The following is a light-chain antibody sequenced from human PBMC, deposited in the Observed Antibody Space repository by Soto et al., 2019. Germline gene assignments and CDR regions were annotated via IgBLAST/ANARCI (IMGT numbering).Light chain of an antibody. CDR2: GAS. Sequence: IVLTQSPGTLSSSPGERATLSCRASQSVSNNYLAWYQQKPGQAPRLLIYGASNRATGIPDRFSGSGSGTDFTLTISSLQPDDFATYYCQQYNTFWTFGQGTKVDIK. V-gene: IGKV3-20*01. CDR1: QSVSNNY. J-gene: IGKJ1*01. CDR3: QQYNTFWT.